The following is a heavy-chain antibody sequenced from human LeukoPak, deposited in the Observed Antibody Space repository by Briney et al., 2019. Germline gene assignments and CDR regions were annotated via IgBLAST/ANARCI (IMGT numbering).Heavy chain of an antibody. CDR1: GGSIRSYY. D-gene: IGHD4-17*01. Sequence: PSETLSLTCTVPGGSIRSYYWSWIRQPPREGLEWIGYIYYSGSTNYSPSLKSRVSISVDTSKNQFSLKLSSVTAADTAVYYCARTGSTVTMLYPFDHWGQGTLVTVSS. CDR3: ARTGSTVTMLYPFDH. J-gene: IGHJ4*02. CDR2: IYYSGST. V-gene: IGHV4-59*01.